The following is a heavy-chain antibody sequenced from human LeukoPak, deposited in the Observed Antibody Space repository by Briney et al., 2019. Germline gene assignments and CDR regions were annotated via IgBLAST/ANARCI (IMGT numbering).Heavy chain of an antibody. J-gene: IGHJ4*02. V-gene: IGHV4-34*01. Sequence: PSETLSLTCAVYGGSFSGYYWSWIRQPPGKGLEWIGEINHSGSTNYNPSLKSRVTISVDTSKNQFSLKLSSVTAADTAVYYCARMGTSFDYWGQGTLVTVSS. D-gene: IGHD2-2*01. CDR3: ARMGTSFDY. CDR1: GGSFSGYY. CDR2: INHSGST.